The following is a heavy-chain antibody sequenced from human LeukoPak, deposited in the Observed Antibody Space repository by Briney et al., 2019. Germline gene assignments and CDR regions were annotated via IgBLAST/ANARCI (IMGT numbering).Heavy chain of an antibody. CDR2: IKSKTDGGTT. CDR1: GFTFSSAW. Sequence: GGSLRLSCAASGFTFSSAWMSWVRQAPGKGLEWVGRIKSKTDGGTTDYAAPVKGRFTISRDDSKNTLYLQMNSLKTEDTAVYYCTTDGNDYGDYVDYYYGMDVWGQGTTVTVSS. D-gene: IGHD4-17*01. J-gene: IGHJ6*02. CDR3: TTDGNDYGDYVDYYYGMDV. V-gene: IGHV3-15*01.